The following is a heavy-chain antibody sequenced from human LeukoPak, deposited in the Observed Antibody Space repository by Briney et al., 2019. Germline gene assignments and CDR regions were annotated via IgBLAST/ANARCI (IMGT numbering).Heavy chain of an antibody. V-gene: IGHV1-2*02. CDR3: ARIMEYYDFTPRGFDI. CDR1: GYTFIGHY. D-gene: IGHD3/OR15-3a*01. CDR2: MNPDSGGT. Sequence: GASVKVSCKASGYTFIGHYIHWVRQAPGQGLEWMGWMNPDSGGTNYAQKFQDRFTINRDTSITTAYMELSRLTSDDTAIYYCARIMEYYDFTPRGFDIWGQGTMVAVSS. J-gene: IGHJ3*02.